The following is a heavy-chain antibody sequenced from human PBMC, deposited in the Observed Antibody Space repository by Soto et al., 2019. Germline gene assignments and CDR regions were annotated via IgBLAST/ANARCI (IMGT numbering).Heavy chain of an antibody. CDR3: ARDPRPVLRFLEPPYNWFDP. CDR1: GFTFSSYW. CDR2: INSDGSST. D-gene: IGHD3-3*01. Sequence: GGSLRLSCAASGFTFSSYWMHWVRQAPGKGLVWVSRINSDGSSTSYADSVKGRFTISRDNAKNTLYLQMNSLRAEDTAVYYCARDPRPVLRFLEPPYNWFDPWGQGTLVTVSS. V-gene: IGHV3-74*01. J-gene: IGHJ5*02.